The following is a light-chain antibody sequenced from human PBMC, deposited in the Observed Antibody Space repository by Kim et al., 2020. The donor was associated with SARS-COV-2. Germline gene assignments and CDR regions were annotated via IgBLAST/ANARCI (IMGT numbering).Light chain of an antibody. J-gene: IGKJ2*01. CDR1: QSVSSN. V-gene: IGKV3-15*01. CDR2: GAS. Sequence: VSPGERATLSCRASQSVSSNLAWYQQKPGQAPRLLIYGASTRATGIPARFSGSGSGTEFTLTISSLQSEDFAVYYCQQYNNWAYTFGQGTKLEI. CDR3: QQYNNWAYT.